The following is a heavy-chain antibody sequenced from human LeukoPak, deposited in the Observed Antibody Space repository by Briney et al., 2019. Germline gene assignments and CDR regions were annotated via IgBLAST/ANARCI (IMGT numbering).Heavy chain of an antibody. Sequence: PGGSLRLSCAASGFTFSSYSMNWVRQAPGKGQEWVSYISSSSSTIYYADSVKGRFTISRDNAKNSLYLQMNSLRAEDTAVYYCARERDIVLMVYATHYYYYYMDVWGKGTTVTVSS. CDR2: ISSSSSTI. J-gene: IGHJ6*03. D-gene: IGHD2-8*01. V-gene: IGHV3-48*01. CDR1: GFTFSSYS. CDR3: ARERDIVLMVYATHYYYYYMDV.